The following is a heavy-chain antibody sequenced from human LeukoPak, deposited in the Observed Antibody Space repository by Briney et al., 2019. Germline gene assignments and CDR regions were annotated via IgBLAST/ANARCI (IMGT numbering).Heavy chain of an antibody. Sequence: PGGSLRLSCAASGFIFNEYGMTWVRQIPGKGLEWVSGINGNGGRTGYADSVKGRFTISRDNAKNSLYLQMDSLRAEDTALYFCARAGRSRDFDFWSGYYGYMDVWGKGTTVTVSS. J-gene: IGHJ6*03. CDR1: GFIFNEYG. D-gene: IGHD3-3*01. CDR2: INGNGGRT. V-gene: IGHV3-20*04. CDR3: ARAGRSRDFDFWSGYYGYMDV.